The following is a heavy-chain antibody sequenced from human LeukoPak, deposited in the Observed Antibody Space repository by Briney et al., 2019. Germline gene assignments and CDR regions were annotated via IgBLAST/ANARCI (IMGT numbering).Heavy chain of an antibody. Sequence: ASVKVSCKASGGTFSSYAISWVRQAPGQGLEWMGGIIPIFGTANYAQKFQGRVTITADESTSTPYMELSSLRSEDTAVYYCARDRYCSSTSCLNLFDPWGQGTLVTVSS. CDR3: ARDRYCSSTSCLNLFDP. D-gene: IGHD2-2*01. CDR1: GGTFSSYA. J-gene: IGHJ5*02. V-gene: IGHV1-69*13. CDR2: IIPIFGTA.